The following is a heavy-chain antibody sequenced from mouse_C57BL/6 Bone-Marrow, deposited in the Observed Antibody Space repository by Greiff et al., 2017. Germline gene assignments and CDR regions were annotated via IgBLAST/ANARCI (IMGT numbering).Heavy chain of an antibody. D-gene: IGHD2-5*01. Sequence: VQLQQSGAELARPGASVKLSCKASGYTFTSYGISWVKQRTGQGLEWIGEIYPRSGNTYYNEKFKGKATLTADKSSSTAYMELRSLTSEDSAVYFGARAYYSNYWFAYWGQGTLVTVSA. V-gene: IGHV1-81*01. CDR3: ARAYYSNYWFAY. J-gene: IGHJ3*01. CDR2: IYPRSGNT. CDR1: GYTFTSYG.